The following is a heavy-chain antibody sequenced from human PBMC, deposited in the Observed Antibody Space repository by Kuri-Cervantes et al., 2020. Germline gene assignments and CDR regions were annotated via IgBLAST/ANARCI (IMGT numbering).Heavy chain of an antibody. CDR1: GFTFSSYS. CDR3: ARVRYNYDSSGFYTVGSYYYYFMDV. CDR2: IRQSGSGR. Sequence: GESLKISCTTSGFTFSSYSMAWVRQAPGKGLQWVANIRQSGSGREYVGSVEGRFTISRDNAKNSLSLQLNSLGAEDTAIYYCARVRYNYDSSGFYTVGSYYYYFMDVWGKGTTVTVSS. J-gene: IGHJ6*03. D-gene: IGHD3-22*01. V-gene: IGHV3-7*04.